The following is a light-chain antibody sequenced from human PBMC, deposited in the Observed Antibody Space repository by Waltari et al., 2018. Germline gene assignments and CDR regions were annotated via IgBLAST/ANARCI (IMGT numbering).Light chain of an antibody. CDR1: QAISGW. CDR2: GAF. Sequence: DIQMTQSPSSVSASEGDRVPITCRASQAISGWLAWYQQKPGRAPKLLIYGAFSLHSGVSSRFSGSGSGTDFTLTISSLQPEDFAIYYCQQATSLPLTFGGGTRVEIK. J-gene: IGKJ4*01. CDR3: QQATSLPLT. V-gene: IGKV1-12*01.